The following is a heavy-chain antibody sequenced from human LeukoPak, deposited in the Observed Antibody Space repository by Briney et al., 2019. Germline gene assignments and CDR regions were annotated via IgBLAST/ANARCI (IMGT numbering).Heavy chain of an antibody. Sequence: GGSLRLSCAASGFTVSSNYMSWVRQAPGKGLEWVSVIYSGGSTYYADSVKGRFTISRDNSKNTLYFQMNSLRAEDTAVYYCARVKAAAGFEYFQHWGQGTLVTVSS. CDR1: GFTVSSNY. CDR2: IYSGGST. J-gene: IGHJ1*01. D-gene: IGHD6-13*01. CDR3: ARVKAAAGFEYFQH. V-gene: IGHV3-53*01.